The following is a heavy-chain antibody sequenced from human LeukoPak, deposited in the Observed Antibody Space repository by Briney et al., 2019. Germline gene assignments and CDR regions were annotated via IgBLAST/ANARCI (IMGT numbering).Heavy chain of an antibody. CDR1: GGTFSSYA. CDR2: IIPIFGTA. Sequence: SVKVSCKASGGTFSSYAISWVRLAPGQGLEWMRGIIPIFGTANYAQKFQGRVTITADESTSTAYMELSSLRSEDTAVYYCAREGTPYSSSWYGGYWGQGTLVTVSS. J-gene: IGHJ4*02. V-gene: IGHV1-69*13. CDR3: AREGTPYSSSWYGGY. D-gene: IGHD6-13*01.